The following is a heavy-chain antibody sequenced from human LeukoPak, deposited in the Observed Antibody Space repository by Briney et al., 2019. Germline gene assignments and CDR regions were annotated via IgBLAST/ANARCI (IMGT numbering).Heavy chain of an antibody. Sequence: GGSLRLSCAASGFTFSSYSMNWVRQAPGKGLGWVSAISGSGGSTYYADSVKGRFTISRDNSKNTLYLQMNSLRAEDTAVYYCASSSYLLYFDYWGQGTLVTVSS. CDR2: ISGSGGST. D-gene: IGHD2-21*01. CDR3: ASSSYLLYFDY. CDR1: GFTFSSYS. J-gene: IGHJ4*02. V-gene: IGHV3-23*01.